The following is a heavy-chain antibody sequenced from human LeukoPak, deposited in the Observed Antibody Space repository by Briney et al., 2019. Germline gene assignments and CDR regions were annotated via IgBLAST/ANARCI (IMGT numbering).Heavy chain of an antibody. CDR1: GYTFTSYD. V-gene: IGHV1-8*01. CDR3: ARVYGDPDY. CDR2: MNPKSGNT. D-gene: IGHD4-17*01. Sequence: ASVKVSCKASGYTFTSYDINWVRQATGQGLEWMGWMNPKSGNTGSAQKFQGRATMTRDSSISTAYMELTSLRSEDTAVYYCARVYGDPDYWGQGTLVTVSS. J-gene: IGHJ4*02.